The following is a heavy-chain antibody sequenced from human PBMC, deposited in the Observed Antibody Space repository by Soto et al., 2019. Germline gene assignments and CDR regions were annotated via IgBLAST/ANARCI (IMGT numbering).Heavy chain of an antibody. D-gene: IGHD4-17*01. V-gene: IGHV4-30-2*06. J-gene: IGHJ6*02. CDR3: ARAPTVSSTRWDV. CDR1: GASMSFGGHS. Sequence: QVQLQESGSGLVKPSQTLSLTCAVSGASMSFGGHSWSWIRQSPGKGLEWLGDIYYTGNTYYNPSLQCRVIISVDRSKTHFSLRLDSVTAADTAVYFCARAPTVSSTRWDVCGRGTTGTVSS. CDR2: IYYTGNT.